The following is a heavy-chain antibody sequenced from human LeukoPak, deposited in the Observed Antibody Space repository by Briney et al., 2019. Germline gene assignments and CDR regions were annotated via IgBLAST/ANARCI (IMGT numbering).Heavy chain of an antibody. V-gene: IGHV4-34*01. CDR2: INHSGST. D-gene: IGHD2-15*01. CDR3: ARLATPLSWFDP. Sequence: SETLSLTCAVYGGSFSGYYWSWIRQPPGKGLEWIGEINHSGSTNYNPSLKSRVTISVDTSKNQFSLKLRSMTAADTAVYFCARLATPLSWFDPWGQGTLVTVSS. J-gene: IGHJ5*02. CDR1: GGSFSGYY.